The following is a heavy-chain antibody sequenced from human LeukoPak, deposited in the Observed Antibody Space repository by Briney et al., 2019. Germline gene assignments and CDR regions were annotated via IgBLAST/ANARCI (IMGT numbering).Heavy chain of an antibody. Sequence: PGGSLRLSCAASGFTFSSYSMNWVRQAPGKGLEWISSIISSTGAIYYADSVRGRFTISRDNAKSSLYLQMNSLRTEDTAVYYCARDTLLTMVRGSEYYFDYWGQGTLVTISS. CDR3: ARDTLLTMVRGSEYYFDY. D-gene: IGHD3-10*01. V-gene: IGHV3-48*04. CDR2: IISSTGAI. CDR1: GFTFSSYS. J-gene: IGHJ4*02.